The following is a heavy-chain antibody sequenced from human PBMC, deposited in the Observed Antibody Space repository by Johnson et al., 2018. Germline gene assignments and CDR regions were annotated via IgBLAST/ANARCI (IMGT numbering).Heavy chain of an antibody. CDR2: IKEEASEN. J-gene: IGHJ6*02. V-gene: IGHV3-7*01. Sequence: VQLVQSGGGVVQXGRSLRLSCAASGFTFRSYWMSWVHQAPGKGLEWVANIKEEASENYYVDSVKGRFTISRDNAKNSLYLQMNSLRAEDTAVNYCGRVRVVDYYGMDVWGPGTTVTVSS. CDR1: GFTFRSYW. D-gene: IGHD2-15*01. CDR3: GRVRVVDYYGMDV.